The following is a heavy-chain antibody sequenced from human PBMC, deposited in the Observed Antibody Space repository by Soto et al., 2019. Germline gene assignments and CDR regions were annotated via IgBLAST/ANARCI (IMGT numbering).Heavy chain of an antibody. Sequence: QLRLQESGSGVVKTSESLSLTCTVFGASISYGGYSWSWIRQSPGRGLEWIGNITHLENTYFNPSFKSRGSMSIDRTKNHFSLKVTSMTAADKGRYFCVRGGGNDPFEYWGQGILVTVSS. J-gene: IGHJ4*02. D-gene: IGHD5-12*01. CDR1: GASISYGGYS. V-gene: IGHV4-30-2*06. CDR3: VRGGGNDPFEY. CDR2: ITHLENT.